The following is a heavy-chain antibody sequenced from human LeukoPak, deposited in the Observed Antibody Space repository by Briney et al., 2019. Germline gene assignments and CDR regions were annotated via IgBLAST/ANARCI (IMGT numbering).Heavy chain of an antibody. J-gene: IGHJ3*02. CDR3: ASLLSEDDAFDI. Sequence: ASVKVSCKASGGTFSSYAIRWARQAPGQGLEWMGRIIPILGIANYAQKFQGRVTITADKSTSTDYMELSSLRSEDTAVYYCASLLSEDDAFDIWGQGTMVTVSS. CDR1: GGTFSSYA. CDR2: IIPILGIA. V-gene: IGHV1-69*04. D-gene: IGHD2-21*01.